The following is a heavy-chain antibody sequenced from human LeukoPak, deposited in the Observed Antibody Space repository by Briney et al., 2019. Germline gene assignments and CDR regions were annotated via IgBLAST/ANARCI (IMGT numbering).Heavy chain of an antibody. D-gene: IGHD3-10*01. CDR3: ARGPYYYGSGTLDY. V-gene: IGHV3-33*01. CDR2: IWYDGSNK. Sequence: GGSLRLSCAASGFTFSSYGMHWVRQAPGKGLEWVAVIWYDGSNKYYAGSVKGRFTISRDNSKNTLYLQMNSLRAEDTAVYYCARGPYYYGSGTLDYWGQGTLVTVSS. CDR1: GFTFSSYG. J-gene: IGHJ4*02.